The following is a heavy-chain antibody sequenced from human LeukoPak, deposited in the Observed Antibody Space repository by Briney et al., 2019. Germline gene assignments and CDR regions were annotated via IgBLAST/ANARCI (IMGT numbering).Heavy chain of an antibody. V-gene: IGHV3-30*04. J-gene: IGHJ3*02. CDR2: ISYDGSNK. Sequence: GGSLRLSCAASGFTFSSYATHWVRQAPGKGLEWVAVISYDGSNKYYADTVKGRFTISRDNSKNTLYLQMNSLRDEDTAVCYCVRDAAYSAFNMWGQGTMVTVSS. CDR1: GFTFSSYA. D-gene: IGHD4-11*01. CDR3: VRDAAYSAFNM.